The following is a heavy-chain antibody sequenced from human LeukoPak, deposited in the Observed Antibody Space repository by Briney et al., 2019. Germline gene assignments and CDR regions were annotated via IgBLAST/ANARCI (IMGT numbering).Heavy chain of an antibody. J-gene: IGHJ4*02. Sequence: GESLKISCKSSGYSFTSYWIGWVRQMPGKGLEWMGIIYPGDSDTRYSPSFQGQVTISADKSISTAYLQWSSLKASDTAMYYCARAGYCSGGSCYKGRLDYWGQGTLVTVSS. CDR1: GYSFTSYW. CDR3: ARAGYCSGGSCYKGRLDY. V-gene: IGHV5-51*01. D-gene: IGHD2-15*01. CDR2: IYPGDSDT.